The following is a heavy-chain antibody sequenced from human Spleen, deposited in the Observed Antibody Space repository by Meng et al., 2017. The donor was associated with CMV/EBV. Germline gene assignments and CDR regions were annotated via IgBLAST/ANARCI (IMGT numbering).Heavy chain of an antibody. CDR1: GDTFRNYA. CDR3: ARERDDSSFLDY. CDR2: IIPILRVP. Sequence: SVKVSCKVSGDTFRNYAVSWVRQAPGQGLEWLGGIIPILRVPNSAQTFQGRVTISADQSTNTVYMELSGLRSEDTAVYYCARERDDSSFLDYWGQGTLVTVS. D-gene: IGHD3-22*01. V-gene: IGHV1-69*10. J-gene: IGHJ4*02.